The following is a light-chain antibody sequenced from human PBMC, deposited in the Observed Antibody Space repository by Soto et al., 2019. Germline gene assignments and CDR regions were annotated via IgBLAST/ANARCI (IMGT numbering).Light chain of an antibody. Sequence: EIILTQSPATLSVSPGERVTLSCRATQSVDSNLAWYQQKPGQPPSLLIHGSSTRATGIAARFSGSGSATDFTLTISSLEPEDSAVYYCQQYGSSPTFGQGTKVDIK. CDR1: QSVDSN. CDR3: QQYGSSPT. J-gene: IGKJ1*01. V-gene: IGKV3-15*01. CDR2: GSS.